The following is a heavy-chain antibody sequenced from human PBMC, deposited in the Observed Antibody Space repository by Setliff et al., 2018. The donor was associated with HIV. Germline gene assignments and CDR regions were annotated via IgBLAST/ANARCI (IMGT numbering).Heavy chain of an antibody. J-gene: IGHJ4*02. Sequence: ASVKVSCKASGYTFTGYYTHWVRQAPGQGLEWMGRISPNYGGTPYPRKFQGRVTLTSDTSISTAYMELSGLTSDDTAVYYCARGQGPVDYWGQGTLVTVSS. CDR2: ISPNYGGT. CDR1: GYTFTGYY. V-gene: IGHV1-2*06. CDR3: ARGQGPVDY.